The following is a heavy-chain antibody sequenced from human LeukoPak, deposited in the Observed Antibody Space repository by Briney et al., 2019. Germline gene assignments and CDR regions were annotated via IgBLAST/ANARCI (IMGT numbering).Heavy chain of an antibody. CDR3: AREEVRGYYPIFDC. V-gene: IGHV4-59*01. D-gene: IGHD1-26*01. Sequence: SETLSLTCTVSGGSISSYYWSWLRQPPGKGLEWVGYIYYSGSTNYNPSLKSRVTISVDTSKNQFSLKLSSVTAADTAVYYCAREEVRGYYPIFDCWGQGTLVTVSS. CDR2: IYYSGST. J-gene: IGHJ4*02. CDR1: GGSISSYY.